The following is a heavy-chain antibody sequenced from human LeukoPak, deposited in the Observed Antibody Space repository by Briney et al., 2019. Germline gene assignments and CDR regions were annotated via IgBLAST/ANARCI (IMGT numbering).Heavy chain of an antibody. J-gene: IGHJ5*02. V-gene: IGHV4-4*07. CDR1: GGSISSYY. Sequence: PPETLSLTCTVSGGSISSYYWSWIRQPAGKGLEWIGRIYTSGSTNYNPSLKSRVTMSVDTSKNQFSLKLSSVTAADTAVYYCARGENSGSSHWFDPWGQGTLVTVSS. CDR3: ARGENSGSSHWFDP. D-gene: IGHD1-26*01. CDR2: IYTSGST.